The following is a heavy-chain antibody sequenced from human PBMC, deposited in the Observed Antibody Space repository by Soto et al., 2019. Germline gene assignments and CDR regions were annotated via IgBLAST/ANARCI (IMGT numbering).Heavy chain of an antibody. CDR2: ISVSGDT. CDR3: AKSLNTATSFDY. J-gene: IGHJ4*02. Sequence: GGSLRLSCVASGFTFSTFEMNWVRQAPGKGPEWVSHISVSGDTYYADSVKGRFTISRDNSKNTLFLQMNSLRAEDTAVYFCAKSLNTATSFDYWGQGTPVTVSS. V-gene: IGHV3-23*01. CDR1: GFTFSTFE.